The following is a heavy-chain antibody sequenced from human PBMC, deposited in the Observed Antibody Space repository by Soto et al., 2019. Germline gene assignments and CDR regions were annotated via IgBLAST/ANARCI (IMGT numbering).Heavy chain of an antibody. V-gene: IGHV1-69*06. D-gene: IGHD2-2*01. J-gene: IGHJ6*02. Sequence: ASVKVSCKASGGTFSSYAISWVRQAPGQGLEWMGGIIPIFGTANYAQKFQGRVTITADKSTSTAYMELSSLRSEDTAVYYCARRVCQPAAKGYYYGMDVWGQGTTVTVSS. CDR1: GGTFSSYA. CDR3: ARRVCQPAAKGYYYGMDV. CDR2: IIPIFGTA.